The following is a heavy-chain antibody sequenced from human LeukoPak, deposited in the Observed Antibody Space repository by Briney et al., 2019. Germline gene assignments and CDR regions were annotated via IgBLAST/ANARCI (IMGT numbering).Heavy chain of an antibody. CDR1: GFTFSSFW. J-gene: IGHJ5*02. D-gene: IGHD3-3*01. Sequence: PGGSLRLSCAASGFTFSSFWMHWVRQAPGKGLVWVSRINNDGSSTAYADSVKGRFTTSRDNAKNTLYLQMNSLRAEDTAVYYCARDSFVTISGGWNWFDPWGQGTLVTVSS. V-gene: IGHV3-74*01. CDR3: ARDSFVTISGGWNWFDP. CDR2: INNDGSST.